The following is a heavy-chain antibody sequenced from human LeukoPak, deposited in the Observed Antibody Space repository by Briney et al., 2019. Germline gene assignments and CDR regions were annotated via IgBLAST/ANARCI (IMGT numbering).Heavy chain of an antibody. CDR3: ARDPRIVVVPAATDWFDP. D-gene: IGHD2-2*01. CDR1: GYTFTNFG. CDR2: ISTYNGNT. J-gene: IGHJ5*02. Sequence: ASVKVSCKASGYTFTNFGISWVRQAPGQGLEWMGWISTYNGNTNYAQNVQGRLTMTTDTSTSTVYMELRSLRSDDTAVYYCARDPRIVVVPAATDWFDPWGQGTLVTVSS. V-gene: IGHV1-18*01.